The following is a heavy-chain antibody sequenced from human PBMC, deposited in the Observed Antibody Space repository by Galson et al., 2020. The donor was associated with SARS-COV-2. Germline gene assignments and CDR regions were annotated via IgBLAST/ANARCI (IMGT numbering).Heavy chain of an antibody. Sequence: ASVKVSCKASGYTFTSYYMHWVRQAPGQGLEWMGIINPSGGSTSYAQKFQGRVTMTRDTSTSTVYMELSSLRSEDTAVYYCASSRLSRGCEADWGQGTLVTVSS. CDR2: INPSGGST. V-gene: IGHV1-46*01. J-gene: IGHJ4*02. CDR1: GYTFTSYY. CDR3: ASSRLSRGCEAD. D-gene: IGHD3-10*01.